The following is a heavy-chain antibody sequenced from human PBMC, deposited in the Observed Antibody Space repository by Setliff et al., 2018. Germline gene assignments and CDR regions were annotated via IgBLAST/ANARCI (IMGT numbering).Heavy chain of an antibody. CDR2: IWYDGSNK. CDR3: AKQGMIAPLYYFDY. Sequence: GESLRPSCAASGFTFSSYGMHWVRQAPGKGLEWVAVIWYDGSNKYYADSVKGRFTISRDNSKNTLYLQMNSLRAEDTAVYYCAKQGMIAPLYYFDYWGQGTLVTVSS. D-gene: IGHD2-15*01. CDR1: GFTFSSYG. V-gene: IGHV3-33*06. J-gene: IGHJ4*02.